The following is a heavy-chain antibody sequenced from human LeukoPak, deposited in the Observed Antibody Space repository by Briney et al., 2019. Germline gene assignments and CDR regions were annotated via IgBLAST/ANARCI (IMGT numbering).Heavy chain of an antibody. Sequence: ASVKVSCKASGYTFNNYYMYWVRQAPGQGLEWMGMINPSGGGTSYAQKFQGRVTMTRDTSTSTVYMELSSLRSEDTAVYYCARPGRDGYNYLFDYWGQGTLVTVSS. D-gene: IGHD5-24*01. CDR3: ARPGRDGYNYLFDY. CDR2: INPSGGGT. CDR1: GYTFNNYY. V-gene: IGHV1-46*02. J-gene: IGHJ4*02.